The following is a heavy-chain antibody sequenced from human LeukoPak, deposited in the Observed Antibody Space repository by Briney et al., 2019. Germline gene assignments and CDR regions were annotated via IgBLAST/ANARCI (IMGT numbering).Heavy chain of an antibody. D-gene: IGHD4/OR15-4a*01. V-gene: IGHV3-11*01. CDR2: MRPNGHTI. Sequence: GSLRLSCAASGFTLSDYSMSWIRQAPGKGLEWISYMRPNGHTIYYADSLKGRFTVSWDNARNSLYLQLNSLRAGDTAIYYCARSGYGDFDYWGQGALVTVSS. CDR3: ARSGYGDFDY. J-gene: IGHJ4*02. CDR1: GFTLSDYS.